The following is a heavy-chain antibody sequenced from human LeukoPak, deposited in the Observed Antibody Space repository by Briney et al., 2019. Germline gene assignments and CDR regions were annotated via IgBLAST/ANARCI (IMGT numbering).Heavy chain of an antibody. J-gene: IGHJ6*02. Sequence: GGSLRLSCAASGLTFSSYGMHWVRQAPGKGLEWVAVISYDGSNKYYADSVKGRFTISRDNSKNTLYLQMNSLRAEDTAVYYCANSRSPVPAAIYSSDGMDVWGQGTTVTVSS. CDR1: GLTFSSYG. D-gene: IGHD2-2*02. CDR2: ISYDGSNK. CDR3: ANSRSPVPAAIYSSDGMDV. V-gene: IGHV3-30*18.